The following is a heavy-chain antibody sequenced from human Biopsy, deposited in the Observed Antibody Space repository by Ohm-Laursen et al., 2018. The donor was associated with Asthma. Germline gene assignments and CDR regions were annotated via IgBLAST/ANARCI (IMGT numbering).Heavy chain of an antibody. CDR3: ARDPHNSYLASLRTKFNYYYYGMDV. D-gene: IGHD1-7*01. Sequence: ASAKVSCKASGGTFSSYAISWVRQAPGQGLEWMGGIIPIFGTANYAQKFQGRVTITADESTSTAYMELSSLRSEDTAVYYCARDPHNSYLASLRTKFNYYYYGMDVWGQGTTVTVSS. CDR1: GGTFSSYA. J-gene: IGHJ6*02. V-gene: IGHV1-69*13. CDR2: IIPIFGTA.